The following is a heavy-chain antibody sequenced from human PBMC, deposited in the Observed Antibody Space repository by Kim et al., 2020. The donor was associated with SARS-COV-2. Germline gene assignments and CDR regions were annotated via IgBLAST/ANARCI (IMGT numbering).Heavy chain of an antibody. Sequence: ASVKVSCKASGYTFTSYAMHWVRQAPGQRLEWMGWINAGNGNTKYSQKFQGRVTITRDTSASTAYMELSSLRSEDTAVYYCASRGIYYDSSGYYLDAFDIWGQGTMVTVSS. D-gene: IGHD3-22*01. CDR1: GYTFTSYA. CDR3: ASRGIYYDSSGYYLDAFDI. V-gene: IGHV1-3*01. CDR2: INAGNGNT. J-gene: IGHJ3*02.